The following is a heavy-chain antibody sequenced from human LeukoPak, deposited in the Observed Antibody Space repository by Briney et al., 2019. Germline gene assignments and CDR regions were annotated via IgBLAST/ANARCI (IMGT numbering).Heavy chain of an antibody. CDR1: GGSISTSSYY. J-gene: IGHJ6*02. CDR2: IYYGGST. CDR3: ARGSNSPRSPLGMDV. V-gene: IGHV4-39*07. D-gene: IGHD1-26*01. Sequence: SETLSLTCTVSGGSISTSSYYWGWIRQPPGKGLEWIGSIYYGGSTYYKPSLKSRVTMSVDTSKNQFSLKLNSVTAADKAVYYCARGSNSPRSPLGMDVWGQGTTVTVSS.